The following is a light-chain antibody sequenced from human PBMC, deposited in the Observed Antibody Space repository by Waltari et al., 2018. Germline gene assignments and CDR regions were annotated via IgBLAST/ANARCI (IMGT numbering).Light chain of an antibody. CDR1: QSVCPN. J-gene: IGKJ1*01. Sequence: EIVMTQSPATLSVSPGERATLSCMARQSVCPNFAWYQQKPGQAPRVLIYGAATRPTGVPATFSGSGSGTEFTLTISSVQSEDFAVYYCQQYYNWPRTFGQGTKVEIK. CDR3: QQYYNWPRT. CDR2: GAA. V-gene: IGKV3-15*01.